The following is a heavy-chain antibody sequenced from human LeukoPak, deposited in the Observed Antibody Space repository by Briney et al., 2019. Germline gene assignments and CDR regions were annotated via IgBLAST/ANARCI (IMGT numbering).Heavy chain of an antibody. CDR1: GYTFTSYG. CDR3: ASRARYYYDRSGYLTDAFDI. D-gene: IGHD3-22*01. CDR2: ISAYNGNT. J-gene: IGHJ3*02. Sequence: ASVKVSCKASGYTFTSYGISWVRQAPGQGREWMGWISAYNGNTNYAQKLQGRVTMTTDTSTSTAYMELRSLISDDTAVYYCASRARYYYDRSGYLTDAFDIWGQGTMVTVSS. V-gene: IGHV1-18*01.